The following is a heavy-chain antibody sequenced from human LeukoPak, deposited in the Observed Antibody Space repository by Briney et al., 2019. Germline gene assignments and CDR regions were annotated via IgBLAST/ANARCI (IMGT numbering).Heavy chain of an antibody. V-gene: IGHV1-18*01. CDR2: ISAYNGNT. D-gene: IGHD2-2*01. CDR3: ARDVGYCSSTSCYLPDY. Sequence: ASVKVSCKASGYTFTSYGISWVRQAPGQGLEWMGWISAYNGNTNCAQKLQGRVTMTTDTSTSTAYMELRSLRSDDTAVYYCARDVGYCSSTSCYLPDYWGQGTLVTVSS. CDR1: GYTFTSYG. J-gene: IGHJ4*02.